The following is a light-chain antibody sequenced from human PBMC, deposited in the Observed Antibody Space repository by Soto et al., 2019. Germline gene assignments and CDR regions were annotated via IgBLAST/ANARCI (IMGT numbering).Light chain of an antibody. J-gene: IGKJ5*01. V-gene: IGKV3-11*01. CDR1: GTIRGL. CDR3: QQRSNWPPIT. Sequence: EIVLKPSPAPPSLCPGEKTTLSRTASGTIRGLLASYQQRPGQPPRLLIYDTSNRATGIPARFSGSGSGTDFTLTISSLEPEDFAVYYCQQRSNWPPITFGQGTRPEIK. CDR2: DTS.